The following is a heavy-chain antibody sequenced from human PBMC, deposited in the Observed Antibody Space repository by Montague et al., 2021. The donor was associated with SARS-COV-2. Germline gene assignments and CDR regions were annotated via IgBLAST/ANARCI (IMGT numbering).Heavy chain of an antibody. CDR3: ARDPFWSGYLFDL. D-gene: IGHD3-3*01. CDR1: GFTFNSHG. J-gene: IGHJ4*02. CDR2: IWFDASNK. V-gene: IGHV3-33*01. Sequence: SLRLSCAASGFTFNSHGMHWVRQTPVKGLEWVALIWFDASNKYYGDSVKGRFTISRDNSKNTLYLQMNTLRPEDTAVYYCARDPFWSGYLFDLWGQGTPVTVSS.